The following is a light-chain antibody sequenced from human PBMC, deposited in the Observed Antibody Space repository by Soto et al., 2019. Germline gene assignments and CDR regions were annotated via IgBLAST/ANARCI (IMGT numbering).Light chain of an antibody. J-gene: IGKJ4*01. V-gene: IGKV3-20*01. CDR2: GAS. Sequence: EIVLTQSPGTLSPSPGEIATLSCSASQSVSNNYLAWYQQKPGQAPRLLIYGASNRATGIPDRFSGSGSGTDFTLTISRLEPEDFAVYYCQQYGDSPLTCGGGTKGDI. CDR3: QQYGDSPLT. CDR1: QSVSNNY.